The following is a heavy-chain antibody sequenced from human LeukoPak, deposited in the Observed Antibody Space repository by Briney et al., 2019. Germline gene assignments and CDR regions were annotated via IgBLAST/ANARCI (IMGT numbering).Heavy chain of an antibody. J-gene: IGHJ4*02. Sequence: GRSLRLSCAASGFTFDDYAMHWVRQAPGKGLEWVSGISWNSGSIGYADSVKGRFTISRDNAKNSLYLQMNSLRAEDTALYYCAKSSRRRALYCSSTSCYIAPYFDYWGQGTLVTVPT. CDR1: GFTFDDYA. D-gene: IGHD2-2*02. CDR2: ISWNSGSI. V-gene: IGHV3-9*01. CDR3: AKSSRRRALYCSSTSCYIAPYFDY.